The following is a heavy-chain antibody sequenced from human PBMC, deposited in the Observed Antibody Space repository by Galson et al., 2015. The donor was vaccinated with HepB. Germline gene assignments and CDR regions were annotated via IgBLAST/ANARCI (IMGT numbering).Heavy chain of an antibody. CDR3: TRRSPMAVVVSRIFFDY. J-gene: IGHJ4*02. V-gene: IGHV3-21*06. D-gene: IGHD3-22*01. CDR1: GLTFSSYS. Sequence: SLRLSCAASGLTFSSYSMNWVRQAPGKGLEWVSSISSSSNYIYYADSVKGRFTISRDNAMNSLYLQMNSLRADDTAVYYCTRRSPMAVVVSRIFFDYWGQGTLVTVSS. CDR2: ISSSSNYI.